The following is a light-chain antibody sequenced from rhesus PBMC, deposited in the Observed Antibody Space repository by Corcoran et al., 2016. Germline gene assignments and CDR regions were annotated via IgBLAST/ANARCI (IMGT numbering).Light chain of an antibody. CDR2: EVS. V-gene: IGKV2S20*01. CDR1: RSLLASEDGNTY. J-gene: IGKJ2*01. Sequence: DIVMTQTPRSLPVTPGEPASISCRSSRSLLASEDGNTYLEWYLQKPGQSPKPLIYEVSKRASGVPDRFSGSVSDNDFTLKSSRVEAEDVGVYYCVQSVDYPYSFGLGTKVEIK. CDR3: VQSVDYPYS.